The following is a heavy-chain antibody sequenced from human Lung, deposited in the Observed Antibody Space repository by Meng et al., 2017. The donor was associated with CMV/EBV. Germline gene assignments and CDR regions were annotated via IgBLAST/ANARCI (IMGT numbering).Heavy chain of an antibody. D-gene: IGHD6-13*01. V-gene: IGHV3-21*01. CDR1: GFTFSTYS. CDR3: ARSEAYRSSWYGDY. CDR2: ISSSSSYI. J-gene: IGHJ4*02. Sequence: GGSLRLXCAASGFTFSTYSMNWVRQAPGKGMGWVSSISSSSSYIYYVDSVKGRFTISRDNAKKSLYLKMNSLRAEDTAVYYCARSEAYRSSWYGDYWGQGTLFTVSS.